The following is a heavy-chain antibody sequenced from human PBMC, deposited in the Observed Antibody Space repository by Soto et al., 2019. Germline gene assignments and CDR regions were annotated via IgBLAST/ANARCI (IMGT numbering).Heavy chain of an antibody. CDR1: GFTFTNYA. CDR2: ISAGGSTT. CDR3: ARGTFGPDF. V-gene: IGHV3-23*01. J-gene: IGHJ4*02. Sequence: EVQLLESRGGLVQPGGSLRLSCAASGFTFTNYAMTWVRQAPGQGLEWVSTISAGGSTTFYADSVKGRFTVSRDTSKNTLFLQMNSLRLDDTAVYFCARGTFGPDFWGQGTLVTVSS. D-gene: IGHD3-3*02.